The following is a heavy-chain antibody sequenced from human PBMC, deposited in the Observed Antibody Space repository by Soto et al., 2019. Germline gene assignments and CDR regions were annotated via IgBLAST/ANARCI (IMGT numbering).Heavy chain of an antibody. CDR3: ARMAPSFCSETCYSEGVWIDH. Sequence: ETLSLTCTVSGGSITSYYWNWIRQPPGEGLESIGYVYYSGFTSYNPSLKSRVTISVDTSKNQFSLKLTSVTAADTAVYFCARMAPSFCSETCYSEGVWIDHWGQGTLVTVSS. J-gene: IGHJ4*02. CDR1: GGSITSYY. V-gene: IGHV4-59*01. D-gene: IGHD2-15*01. CDR2: VYYSGFT.